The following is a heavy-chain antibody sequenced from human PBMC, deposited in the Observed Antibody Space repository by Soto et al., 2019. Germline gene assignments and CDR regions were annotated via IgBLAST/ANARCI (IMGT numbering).Heavy chain of an antibody. V-gene: IGHV4-59*01. CDR2: IYYSGST. J-gene: IGHJ4*02. D-gene: IGHD3-22*01. CDR3: ARGGDSSGYQH. CDR1: GGSISSYY. Sequence: SETLSLTCTVSGGSISSYYWSWIRQPPGKGLEWIGYIYYSGSTNYNPSLKSRVTISADTSKNQFSLKLSSVTAADTAVYYCARGGDSSGYQHCGPGTLVTVSS.